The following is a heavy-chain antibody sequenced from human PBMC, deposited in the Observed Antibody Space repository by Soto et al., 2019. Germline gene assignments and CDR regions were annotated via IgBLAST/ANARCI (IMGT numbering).Heavy chain of an antibody. Sequence: ASVKVSCKASGYTITAHLLHWVRQAPGQGLEWMGWISAYNGNTNYAQKFQDRVTLTTDTSTSTAYMALRSLRSDDTAVYYCARADKIIAAAAPVYWGQGTLVTV. CDR1: GYTITAHL. V-gene: IGHV1-18*04. J-gene: IGHJ4*02. CDR2: ISAYNGNT. CDR3: ARADKIIAAAAPVY. D-gene: IGHD6-13*01.